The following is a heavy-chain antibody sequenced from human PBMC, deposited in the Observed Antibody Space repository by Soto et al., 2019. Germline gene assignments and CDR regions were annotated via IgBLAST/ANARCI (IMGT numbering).Heavy chain of an antibody. Sequence: QVQLQESGPGLVKPSQTLSLTCSVSSGSMNSGGYYWSWIGQHPGKGLEGIGYIYSNGDTYYNPSLKSRVTISVDTSRNHFSLNLTSVTAADTAVYYCARRGGSSSGYYYYAMDVWGQGTTVTVSS. J-gene: IGHJ6*02. CDR2: IYSNGDT. D-gene: IGHD6-6*01. CDR1: SGSMNSGGYY. CDR3: ARRGGSSSGYYYYAMDV. V-gene: IGHV4-31*03.